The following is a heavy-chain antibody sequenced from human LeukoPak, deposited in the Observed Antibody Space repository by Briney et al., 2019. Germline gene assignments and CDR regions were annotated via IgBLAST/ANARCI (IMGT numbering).Heavy chain of an antibody. V-gene: IGHV3-7*01. CDR1: GFTFSSYW. Sequence: GGSLRLSCAASGFTFSSYWMSWVRQAPGKGLEWVANIKQDGSEKYYVDSVKGRFTISRDNAKNSLYLQMNSLRAEDTAVYYCARAPLELRFLEWFKVDYYYYYGMDVWGQGTTVTVSS. CDR3: ARAPLELRFLEWFKVDYYYYYGMDV. J-gene: IGHJ6*02. CDR2: IKQDGSEK. D-gene: IGHD3-3*01.